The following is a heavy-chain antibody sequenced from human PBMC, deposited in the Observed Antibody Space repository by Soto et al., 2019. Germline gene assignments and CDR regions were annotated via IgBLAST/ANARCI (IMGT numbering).Heavy chain of an antibody. CDR3: ARASDYYDSKYWFDP. D-gene: IGHD3-22*01. Sequence: ASVKVSCKASGGTFSSYAISWVRQAPGQGLEWMGGIIPIFGTANYAQKFQGRVTITADESTSTAYMELSSLRSEDTAVYYCARASDYYDSKYWFDPWGQGTLVTVSS. V-gene: IGHV1-69*13. CDR2: IIPIFGTA. CDR1: GGTFSSYA. J-gene: IGHJ5*02.